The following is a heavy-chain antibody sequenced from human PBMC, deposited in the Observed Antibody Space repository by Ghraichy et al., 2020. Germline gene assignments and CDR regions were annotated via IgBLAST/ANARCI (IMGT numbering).Heavy chain of an antibody. CDR1: GFTFSSYS. V-gene: IGHV3-21*01. J-gene: IGHJ5*02. CDR2: ISSSSSYI. Sequence: GGSLRLSCAASGFTFSSYSMNWVRQAPGKGLEWVSSISSSSSYIYYADSVKGRFTISRDNAKNSLYLQMNSLRAEDTAVYYCARDRDVDNIPTSGCPQFDPWGQGTLVTVSS. D-gene: IGHD2-21*01. CDR3: ARDRDVDNIPTSGCPQFDP.